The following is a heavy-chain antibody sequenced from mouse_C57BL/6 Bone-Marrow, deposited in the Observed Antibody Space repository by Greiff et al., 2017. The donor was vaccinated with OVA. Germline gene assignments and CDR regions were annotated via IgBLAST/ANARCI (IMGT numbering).Heavy chain of an antibody. CDR1: GYTFTSYW. D-gene: IGHD1-1*01. CDR2: IHPNSGST. V-gene: IGHV1-64*01. CDR3: ARVLLRYRYFDV. J-gene: IGHJ1*03. Sequence: QVQLQQPGAELVKPGASVKLSCKASGYTFTSYWMHWVKQRPGPGLEWIGMIHPNSGSTNYNEKFKSKATLTVDKSSSTAYMQLSSLTSEDSAVYYCARVLLRYRYFDVWGTGTTVTVSS.